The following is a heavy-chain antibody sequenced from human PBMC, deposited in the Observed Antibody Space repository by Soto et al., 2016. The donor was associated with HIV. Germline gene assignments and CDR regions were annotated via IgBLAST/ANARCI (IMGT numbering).Heavy chain of an antibody. CDR3: ARDLFDYSANDY. D-gene: IGHD4-4*01. J-gene: IGHJ4*02. CDR2: ISHTGTSA. V-gene: IGHV3-23*04. Sequence: EVQLVESGGGLVQPGGSLRLSCAASGFIFSSYSMNWVRQAPGKGLEWVSGISHTGTSAHYADSVKGRFTISRDDSKNTLYLQMNTLKAEDTAIYYCARDLFDYSANDYWGQGIKVTVSS. CDR1: GFIFSSYS.